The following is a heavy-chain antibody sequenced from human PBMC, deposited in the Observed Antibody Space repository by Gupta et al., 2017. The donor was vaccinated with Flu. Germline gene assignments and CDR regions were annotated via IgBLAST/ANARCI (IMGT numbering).Heavy chain of an antibody. D-gene: IGHD6-13*01. CDR1: GGSISSSNW. CDR3: ACKSGDSQAEDWFDP. V-gene: IGHV4-4*02. Sequence: QVQLQESGPGLVKPSGTLSLTCAVSGGSISSSNWWSWVRQPPGKGLEWIGEIYHSGSTNYNPSLKSRVTISVDKSKNQFSLKLSSVTAADTAVYYCACKSGDSQAEDWFDPWGQGTLVTVSS. J-gene: IGHJ5*02. CDR2: IYHSGST.